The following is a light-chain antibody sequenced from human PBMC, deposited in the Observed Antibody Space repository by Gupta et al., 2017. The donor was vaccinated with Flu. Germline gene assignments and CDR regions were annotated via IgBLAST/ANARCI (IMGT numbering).Light chain of an antibody. CDR1: TLAKKY. CDR2: KDT. J-gene: IGLJ3*02. V-gene: IGLV3-16*01. CDR3: LSADSSGNFRV. Sequence: GETLAKKYAYWYQQKSGQVPVLVIYKDTERPSGIPDRFSGSSSGTIVTLTISGVQAEDEADYYCLSADSSGNFRVFGGGTKLTVL.